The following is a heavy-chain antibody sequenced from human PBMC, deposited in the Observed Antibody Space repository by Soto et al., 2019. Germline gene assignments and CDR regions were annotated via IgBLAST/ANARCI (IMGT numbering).Heavy chain of an antibody. V-gene: IGHV3-48*01. D-gene: IGHD2-2*01. CDR3: XXXXXXXCYGFQH. CDR2: ISVSSNSI. J-gene: IGHJ1*01. Sequence: DVQLVESGGALVQPGGSLRLSCAASGFSFTSYSMNWVRQAPGKGLEWVSYISVSSNSIYYADSVKGRFTISRDNAKXXXXXXXXXXXXXXXXXXXXXXXXXXXCYGFQHWGQGTLVTVSS. CDR1: GFSFTSYS.